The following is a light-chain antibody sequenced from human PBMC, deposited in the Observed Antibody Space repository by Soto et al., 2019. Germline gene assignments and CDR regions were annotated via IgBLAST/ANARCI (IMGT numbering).Light chain of an antibody. Sequence: EIVMTQSPATLSVSPGERATLSCRASQSVSNNFAWYQQKPGQGPWLLMYGASTRPTGIPARFSGNGSGSEFTRTISSLQSEDYAVYYCQQYNAWPLTFGPGTKLDIK. J-gene: IGKJ3*01. CDR2: GAS. CDR1: QSVSNN. V-gene: IGKV3-15*01. CDR3: QQYNAWPLT.